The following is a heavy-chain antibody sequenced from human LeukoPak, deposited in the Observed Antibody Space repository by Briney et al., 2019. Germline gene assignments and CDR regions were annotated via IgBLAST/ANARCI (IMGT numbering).Heavy chain of an antibody. CDR3: ARGGTMATRHFDY. V-gene: IGHV3-23*01. Sequence: GGSLRLSCAASGFTFSGYAMSWVRQAPRKGLEWVSIFGSDGATTFYTDSVKGRFTISRDNSKNTLYLQMNSLRADDTAMYYCARGGTMATRHFDYWGQGALVTVSS. CDR1: GFTFSGYA. J-gene: IGHJ4*02. CDR2: FGSDGATT. D-gene: IGHD5-24*01.